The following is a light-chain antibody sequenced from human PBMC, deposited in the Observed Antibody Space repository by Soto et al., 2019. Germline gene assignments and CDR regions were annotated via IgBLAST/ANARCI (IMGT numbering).Light chain of an antibody. Sequence: QSALTQPASVSGSPGQSITISCTGTSSDVGGYNYVSWYQQHPGKAPKLTIYEVSNRPSGVSNRFSGSKSGNTASLTISGLQAEDEADYYCSSYASSSTHNYVFGTGTKLTDL. V-gene: IGLV2-14*01. CDR2: EVS. J-gene: IGLJ1*01. CDR1: SSDVGGYNY. CDR3: SSYASSSTHNYV.